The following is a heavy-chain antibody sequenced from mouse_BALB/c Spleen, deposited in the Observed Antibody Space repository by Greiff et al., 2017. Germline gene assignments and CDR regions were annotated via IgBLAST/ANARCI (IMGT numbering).Heavy chain of an antibody. CDR1: GYTFTDYE. J-gene: IGHJ2*01. CDR2: IDPETGGT. V-gene: IGHV1-15*01. Sequence: QVQLQQSGAELVRPGASVTLSCKASGYTFTDYEMHWVKQTPVHGLEWIGAIDPETGGTAYNQKFKGKATLTADKSSSTAYMELRSLTSEDSAVYYCTRNWDDWGQGTTLTVSS. D-gene: IGHD4-1*01. CDR3: TRNWDD.